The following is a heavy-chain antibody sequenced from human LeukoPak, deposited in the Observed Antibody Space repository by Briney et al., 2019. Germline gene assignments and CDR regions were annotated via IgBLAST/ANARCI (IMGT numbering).Heavy chain of an antibody. D-gene: IGHD3-10*01. J-gene: IGHJ6*02. V-gene: IGHV4-39*07. CDR2: IYYSGST. CDR1: GGSISSSTYY. Sequence: PSETLSLTCTVSGGSISSSTYYWGWIRQPPGKGLEWIGTIYYSGSTCYNPSLQSRVTISVDTSKNQFSLNLSSVTAADTAVYYCARLYYYGSGSPDYGMDVWGQGTTVTVSS. CDR3: ARLYYYGSGSPDYGMDV.